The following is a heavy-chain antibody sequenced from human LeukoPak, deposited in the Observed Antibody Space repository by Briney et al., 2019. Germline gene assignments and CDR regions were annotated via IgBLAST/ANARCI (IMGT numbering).Heavy chain of an antibody. CDR2: IRYDGSNE. D-gene: IGHD5-12*01. Sequence: GGSLRLSCAASGFTFSSYSMNWVRQAPGKGLEWVAFIRYDGSNEYYADSVKGRFTISRDNSKNTLYLQMNSLRAEDTAVYYCAKDHPGHSGYDPSYYYCYMDVWGKGTTVTISS. V-gene: IGHV3-30*02. J-gene: IGHJ6*03. CDR3: AKDHPGHSGYDPSYYYCYMDV. CDR1: GFTFSSYS.